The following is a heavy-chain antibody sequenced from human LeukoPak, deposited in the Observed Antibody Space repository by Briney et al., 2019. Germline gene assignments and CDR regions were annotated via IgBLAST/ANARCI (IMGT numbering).Heavy chain of an antibody. Sequence: PSETLSLTCAVYGGSFSGYYWSWIRQPPGKGLEWIGEINHSGSTNYNPSLKSRVTISVDTSKNQFSLKLSSVTAADTAVYYCARAGSTFYTRVYYYYGMDVWGQGTTVTVSS. CDR1: GGSFSGYY. V-gene: IGHV4-34*01. D-gene: IGHD2-2*02. J-gene: IGHJ6*02. CDR2: INHSGST. CDR3: ARAGSTFYTRVYYYYGMDV.